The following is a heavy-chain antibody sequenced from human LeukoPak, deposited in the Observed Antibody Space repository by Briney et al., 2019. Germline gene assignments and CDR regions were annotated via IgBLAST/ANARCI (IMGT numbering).Heavy chain of an antibody. CDR3: ARAKYSSSWYYYYYYMDV. CDR1: GASISSYY. Sequence: PSETLSLTCTVSGASISSYYWSWVRQPPGKGLEWIGYIYYSGSTNYNPSLKSRVTISVDTSKNQFSLKLSSVTAADTAVYYCARAKYSSSWYYYYYYMDVWGKGTTVTVSS. CDR2: IYYSGST. D-gene: IGHD6-13*01. V-gene: IGHV4-59*01. J-gene: IGHJ6*03.